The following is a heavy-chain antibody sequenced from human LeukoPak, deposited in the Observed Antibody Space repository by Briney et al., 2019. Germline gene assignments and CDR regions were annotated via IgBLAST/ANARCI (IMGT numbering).Heavy chain of an antibody. Sequence: GESLRLSCAASGCTFSSYWMHWVRHAPGKGLVGVSRINNYGRSRNYADSVKGRFTISRDNAKNTLYLQMNSLRAEDTAVYYCARDPGSTALGGNSKYYFDYWGQGTLVTVSS. D-gene: IGHD4-23*01. CDR1: GCTFSSYW. J-gene: IGHJ4*02. CDR2: INNYGRSR. V-gene: IGHV3-74*01. CDR3: ARDPGSTALGGNSKYYFDY.